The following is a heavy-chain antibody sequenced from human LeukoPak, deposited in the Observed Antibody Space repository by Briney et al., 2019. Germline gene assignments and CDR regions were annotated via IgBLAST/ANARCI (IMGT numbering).Heavy chain of an antibody. D-gene: IGHD4-17*01. CDR3: AKDRYGTTPASYFDY. CDR1: GFPFRSYG. J-gene: IGHJ4*02. CDR2: ISDDGSHE. V-gene: IGHV3-30*18. Sequence: PGGSLRLSCAASGFPFRSYGMHWVRQVPGKGLEWVAAISDDGSHEYDADSVKGRFTISRDNSKNTLYLQMNSLRAEDTAVYYCAKDRYGTTPASYFDYWGQGTLVTVSS.